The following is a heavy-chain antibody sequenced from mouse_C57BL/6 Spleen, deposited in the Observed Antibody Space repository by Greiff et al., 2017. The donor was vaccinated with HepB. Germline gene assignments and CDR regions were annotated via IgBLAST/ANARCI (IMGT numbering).Heavy chain of an antibody. V-gene: IGHV1-64*01. CDR3: ARLGGDYAMDY. Sequence: QVQLQQSGAELVKPGASVKLSCKASGYTFTSYWMHWVKQRPGQGLEWIGMIHPNSGSTNYNEKFKSKATLTVDKSSSTAYMQLSSLTSEDSAVYYCARLGGDYAMDYWGQGTSVTVSS. J-gene: IGHJ4*01. CDR1: GYTFTSYW. CDR2: IHPNSGST.